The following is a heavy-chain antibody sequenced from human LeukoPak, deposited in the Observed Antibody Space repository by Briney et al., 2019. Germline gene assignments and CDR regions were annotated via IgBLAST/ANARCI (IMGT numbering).Heavy chain of an antibody. Sequence: GGSLRLSCAASGFIFSSYWMHWVRQAPGKGLVWVSRINSDGSSRNYADSVKGRFTISRDNAKNTLFLQMNSLRADDTAVYYCVRDNDSIFDYWGQGTLVTVSS. CDR3: VRDNDSIFDY. CDR2: INSDGSSR. V-gene: IGHV3-74*01. D-gene: IGHD1-1*01. J-gene: IGHJ4*02. CDR1: GFIFSSYW.